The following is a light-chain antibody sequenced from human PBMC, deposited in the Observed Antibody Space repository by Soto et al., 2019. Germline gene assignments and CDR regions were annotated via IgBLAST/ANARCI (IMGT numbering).Light chain of an antibody. CDR1: GGHSSYA. CDR3: QTWATGIRV. CDR2: LNNDGSH. J-gene: IGLJ3*02. V-gene: IGLV4-69*01. Sequence: QPVLTQSPSASASLGPSVKLTCTLSGGHSSYAIAWHQQQPEKGPRYLMNLNNDGSHTKGDGIPDRFSGSSSGAERYLTISSLQSEDEADYYCQTWATGIRVFGGGTKLTVL.